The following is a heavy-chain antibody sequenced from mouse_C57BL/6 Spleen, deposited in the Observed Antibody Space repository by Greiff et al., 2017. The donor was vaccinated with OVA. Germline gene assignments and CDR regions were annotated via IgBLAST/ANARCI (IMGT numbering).Heavy chain of an antibody. CDR2: ISDGGSYT. V-gene: IGHV5-4*03. CDR1: GFTFSSYA. CDR3: ARRSTTGYAMDY. D-gene: IGHD1-1*01. Sequence: EVKLVESGGGLVKPGGSLKLSCAASGFTFSSYAMSWVRQTPEKRLEWVATISDGGSYTYYPDNVKGRFTISRDNAKNNLYLQMSHLKSEDTAMYYCARRSTTGYAMDYWGQGTSVTVSS. J-gene: IGHJ4*01.